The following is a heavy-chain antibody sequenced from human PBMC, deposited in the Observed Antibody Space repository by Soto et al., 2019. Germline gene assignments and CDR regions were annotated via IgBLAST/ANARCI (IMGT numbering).Heavy chain of an antibody. CDR3: ARDRGIAVAADYYYYYGMDV. V-gene: IGHV3-33*01. Sequence: PGWSLRLSCAASGFTFSSYGMHWVRQAPGKGLEWVAIIWYDGSNKYYADSVKGRFTISRDNSKNTLYLQMNSLRAEDTAVYYCARDRGIAVAADYYYYYGMDVWGQRTTVTVSS. D-gene: IGHD6-19*01. CDR2: IWYDGSNK. J-gene: IGHJ6*02. CDR1: GFTFSSYG.